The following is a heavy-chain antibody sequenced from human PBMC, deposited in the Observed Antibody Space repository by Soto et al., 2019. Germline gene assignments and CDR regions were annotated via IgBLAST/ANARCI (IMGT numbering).Heavy chain of an antibody. CDR3: ARNYYGSGSYYSYYYYGMDV. V-gene: IGHV3-23*01. J-gene: IGHJ6*02. D-gene: IGHD3-10*01. Sequence: PGGSLRLSCAASGFTFGSYALSWVRQAPGKGLEWVSAISGSGGSTYYADSVKGRFTISRDNSKNTLYLQMNSLRAEDTAVYYCARNYYGSGSYYSYYYYGMDVWGQGTTVTVS. CDR1: GFTFGSYA. CDR2: ISGSGGST.